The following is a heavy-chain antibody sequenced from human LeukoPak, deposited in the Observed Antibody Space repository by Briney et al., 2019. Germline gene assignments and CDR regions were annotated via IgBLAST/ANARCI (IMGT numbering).Heavy chain of an antibody. Sequence: GGSLRLSCAPCGCTFSSYEMNWVRQAPGKGLEWVSYISTADTNKYYADSVKGRFTVSRDNAKNSLYLQMNSLRAEDTAVYYCGRLRASLDYWGQGTLVTVSS. D-gene: IGHD3-10*01. V-gene: IGHV3-48*03. CDR1: GCTFSSYE. CDR2: ISTADTNK. J-gene: IGHJ4*02. CDR3: GRLRASLDY.